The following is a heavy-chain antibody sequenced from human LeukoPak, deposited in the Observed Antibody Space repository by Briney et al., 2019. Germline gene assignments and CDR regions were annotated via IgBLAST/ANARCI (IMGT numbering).Heavy chain of an antibody. CDR2: INPRTGST. J-gene: IGHJ5*02. D-gene: IGHD3-10*01. CDR1: GYTFTSYY. V-gene: IGHV1-46*01. CDR3: ARASGGYNWFDP. Sequence: GAPVKVSCKASGYTFTSYYIFWVRQAPGQGLEWMGIINPRTGSTSYSQKFQGRVTMTTDTSTSTAYMELRSLRSDDTAVYYCARASGGYNWFDPWGQGTLVTVSS.